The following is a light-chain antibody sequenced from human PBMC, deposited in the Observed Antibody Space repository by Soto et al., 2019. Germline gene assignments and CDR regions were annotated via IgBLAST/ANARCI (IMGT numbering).Light chain of an antibody. J-gene: IGLJ1*01. CDR3: TSNTSSDTYV. Sequence: QSVLTQPASVSGSPGQSITISCTGTSSDVGGYNYVSWYQQRPGKVPRLMIYDVSNRPSGVSNRFSGPKSGNTASLTISGLQAEDEADYYCTSNTSSDTYVFGTGTKVTVL. CDR2: DVS. V-gene: IGLV2-14*01. CDR1: SSDVGGYNY.